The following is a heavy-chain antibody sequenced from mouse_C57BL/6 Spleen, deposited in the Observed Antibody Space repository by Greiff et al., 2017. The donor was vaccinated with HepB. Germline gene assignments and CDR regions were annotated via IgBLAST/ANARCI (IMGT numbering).Heavy chain of an antibody. CDR1: GYTFTSYW. V-gene: IGHV1-50*01. D-gene: IGHD1-1*01. CDR2: IDPSDSYT. CDR3: ARYYDGSRTVDY. J-gene: IGHJ2*01. Sequence: QVQLQQPGAELVKPGASVKLSCKASGYTFTSYWMQWVKQRPGQGLEWIGEIDPSDSYTNYNQKFKGKATLTVDTSSSTAYMQLSSLTSEDSAVYYSARYYDGSRTVDYWGQGTTLTVSS.